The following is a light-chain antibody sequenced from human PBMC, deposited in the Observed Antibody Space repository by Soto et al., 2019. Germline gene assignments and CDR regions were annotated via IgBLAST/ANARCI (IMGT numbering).Light chain of an antibody. CDR1: QSVSSSY. Sequence: EIVLTQSPGTLSLSPGERATLSCRASQSVSSSYLAWYQQKPGQAPRLLIYGASNRATGIPDRFSGSGSGTDFTLTISRLEPEDFAVYYCQQRANWPLTFGGGTKGDIK. CDR2: GAS. CDR3: QQRANWPLT. J-gene: IGKJ4*01. V-gene: IGKV3D-20*02.